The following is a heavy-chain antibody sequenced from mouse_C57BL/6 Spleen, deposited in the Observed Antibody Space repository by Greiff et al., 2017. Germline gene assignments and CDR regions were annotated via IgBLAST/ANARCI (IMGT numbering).Heavy chain of an antibody. Sequence: EVKLMESGGGLVKPGGSLKLSCAASGFTFSDYGMHWVRQAPEKGLEWVAYISSGSSTIYYADTVKGRFTISRDNAKNTLFLQMTSLRSEDTAMYYCARRDGSSYAMDYWGQGTSVTGSS. V-gene: IGHV5-17*01. J-gene: IGHJ4*01. CDR3: ARRDGSSYAMDY. CDR2: ISSGSSTI. D-gene: IGHD1-1*01. CDR1: GFTFSDYG.